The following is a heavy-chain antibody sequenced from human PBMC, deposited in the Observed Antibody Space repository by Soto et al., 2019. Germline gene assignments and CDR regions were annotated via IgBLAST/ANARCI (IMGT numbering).Heavy chain of an antibody. CDR2: IYYSGTT. CDR1: GGSISPYY. V-gene: IGHV4-59*08. CDR3: ARLGAHYQSLDP. Sequence: LSLTCSVSGGSISPYYWAWIRQSPGKGLEWIGYIYYSGTTSYNPSLKSRVTLSLETSKSQFSLRLASVTASDTAVYYCARLGAHYQSLDPWGQGTLVTVSS. J-gene: IGHJ5*02. D-gene: IGHD2-2*01.